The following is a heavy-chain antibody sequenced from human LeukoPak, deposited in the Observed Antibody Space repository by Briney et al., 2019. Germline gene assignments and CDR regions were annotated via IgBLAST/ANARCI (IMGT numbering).Heavy chain of an antibody. CDR1: GGSISSSSYY. V-gene: IGHV4-39*01. D-gene: IGHD3-9*01. CDR2: IYYSGST. Sequence: SETLSLTCTVSGGSISSSSYYWGWIRQPPGKGLEWIGSIYYSGSTYYNPSLKSRVTISVDTSKNQFSLKLSSVTAADTAVYYCARGDDILSGYYNWNFDYWGQGTLVTVSS. J-gene: IGHJ4*02. CDR3: ARGDDILSGYYNWNFDY.